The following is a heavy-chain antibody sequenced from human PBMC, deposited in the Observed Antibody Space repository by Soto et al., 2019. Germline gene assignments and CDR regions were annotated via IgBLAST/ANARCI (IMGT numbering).Heavy chain of an antibody. V-gene: IGHV1-18*01. D-gene: IGHD6-19*01. CDR1: GYTFTSYG. J-gene: IGHJ3*02. Sequence: GASVKVSCKASGYTFTSYGISWVRQAPGQGLERMGWISAYNGNTNYAQKLQGRVTMTTDTSTSTAYMELRSLRSDDTAVYYCARDGAGSNGYSSGWSHGLDAFDIWGQGTMVTVSS. CDR2: ISAYNGNT. CDR3: ARDGAGSNGYSSGWSHGLDAFDI.